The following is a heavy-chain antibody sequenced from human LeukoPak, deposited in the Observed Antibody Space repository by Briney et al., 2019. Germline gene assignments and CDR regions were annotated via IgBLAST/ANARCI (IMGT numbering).Heavy chain of an antibody. CDR2: INHSGST. J-gene: IGHJ4*02. CDR1: GGSFSGYY. Sequence: SETLSLTCAVYGGSFSGYYWSWIRQPPGKGLEWIGEINHSGSTNYNPSLKSRVTISVDTSKNQFSLKLSSVTAADTAVYYCARRTGYYDILTGYSLPFDYWGQGTLVTVSS. CDR3: ARRTGYYDILTGYSLPFDY. D-gene: IGHD3-9*01. V-gene: IGHV4-34*01.